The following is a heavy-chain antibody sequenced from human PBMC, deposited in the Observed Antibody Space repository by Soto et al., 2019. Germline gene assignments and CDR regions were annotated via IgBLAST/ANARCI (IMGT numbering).Heavy chain of an antibody. D-gene: IGHD6-13*01. CDR3: ASSIAAAGTVYYYGMDV. Sequence: PSETLSLTCTVSGDSITTNSYFWAWIRQPPGKGLEWIGSIYYSGTTYCNPSLKSRVTISVDTSKNQFFLKLSSVTAADTAVYYCASSIAAAGTVYYYGMDVWGQGTTVTVSS. CDR2: IYYSGTT. V-gene: IGHV4-39*07. J-gene: IGHJ6*02. CDR1: GDSITTNSYF.